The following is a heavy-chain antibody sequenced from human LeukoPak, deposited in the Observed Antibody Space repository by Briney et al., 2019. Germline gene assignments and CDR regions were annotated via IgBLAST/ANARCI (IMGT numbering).Heavy chain of an antibody. D-gene: IGHD3-3*01. CDR1: GFTFSSFA. CDR2: ISGSGGST. Sequence: GGSLRLSCAASGFTFSSFAMSWVRQAPGKGLEWVSAISGSGGSTYYADSVKGRFTISRDNSKNTLYLQMNSLRAEDTAVYYCAKIRHYDFWSGYYTDYWGQGTLVTVSS. J-gene: IGHJ4*02. V-gene: IGHV3-23*01. CDR3: AKIRHYDFWSGYYTDY.